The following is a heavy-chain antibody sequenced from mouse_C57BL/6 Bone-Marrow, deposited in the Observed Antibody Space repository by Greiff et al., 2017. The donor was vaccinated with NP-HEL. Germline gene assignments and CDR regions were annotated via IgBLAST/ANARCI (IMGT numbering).Heavy chain of an antibody. J-gene: IGHJ4*01. D-gene: IGHD2-1*01. CDR3: EKGESYGKDDMDY. Sequence: DVKLVESGRGLVKPGGSLKLSCAASGFTFSSYAMSWVRQTPEKRLEWVATISDCSSYTYYHDNVKGRFTISRDNAKNNLYLQMSHLKSEDTAMYYCEKGESYGKDDMDYWGQGTTVTVSS. CDR1: GFTFSSYA. V-gene: IGHV5-4*03. CDR2: ISDCSSYT.